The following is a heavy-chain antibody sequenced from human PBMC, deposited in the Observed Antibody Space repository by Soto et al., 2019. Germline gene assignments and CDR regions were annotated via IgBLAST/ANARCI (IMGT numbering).Heavy chain of an antibody. Sequence: GGSLRLSCASSGFTFSSYWMSWVRQAPGKGLEWVANIKQDGSEKYYVDSVKGRFTISRDNAKNSLYLQMNSLRAEDTAVYYCAKPRIAAAGSSRSYYYCYRMDVSSQGTTVTVSS. CDR3: AKPRIAAAGSSRSYYYCYRMDV. J-gene: IGHJ6*02. D-gene: IGHD6-13*01. CDR1: GFTFSSYW. V-gene: IGHV3-7*03. CDR2: IKQDGSEK.